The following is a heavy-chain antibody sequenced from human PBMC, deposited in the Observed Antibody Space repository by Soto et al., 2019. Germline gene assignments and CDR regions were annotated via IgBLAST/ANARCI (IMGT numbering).Heavy chain of an antibody. CDR2: IYYSGST. V-gene: IGHV4-39*01. CDR3: ASVTRTCISTSCYRYYYGMDV. J-gene: IGHJ6*02. D-gene: IGHD2-2*02. CDR1: GASISSSSYY. Sequence: SDTLSLTCTVSGASISSSSYYWGWIRQPPGQGLEWIGSIYYSGSTYYNPSLKSRVTISVDTSKNQFSLKLSSVTAADTAVYYCASVTRTCISTSCYRYYYGMDVWGQGTTVT.